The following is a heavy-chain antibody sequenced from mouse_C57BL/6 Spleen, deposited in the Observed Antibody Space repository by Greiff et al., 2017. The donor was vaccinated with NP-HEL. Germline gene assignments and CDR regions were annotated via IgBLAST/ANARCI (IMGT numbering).Heavy chain of an antibody. CDR3: AREGPYDGYYEYFDV. CDR1: GYAFSSSW. J-gene: IGHJ1*03. Sequence: VQVVESGPELVKPGASVKISCKASGYAFSSSWMNWVKQRPGKGLEWIGRIYPGDGDTNYNGKFKGKATLTADKSSSTAYMQLSSLTSEDSAVYFCAREGPYDGYYEYFDVWGTGTTVTVSS. V-gene: IGHV1-82*01. CDR2: IYPGDGDT. D-gene: IGHD2-3*01.